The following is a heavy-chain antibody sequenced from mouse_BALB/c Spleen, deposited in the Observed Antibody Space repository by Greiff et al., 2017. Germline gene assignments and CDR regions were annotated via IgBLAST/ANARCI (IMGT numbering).Heavy chain of an antibody. CDR3: ASAYYAMDY. CDR1: GYSITSDYA. J-gene: IGHJ4*01. Sequence: DVQLQESGPGLVKPSQSLSLTCTVTGYSITSDYAWNWIRQCPGNKLEWMGYISYSGSTSYNPSLKSRISITRDTSKNQFFLQLNSVTTEDTATYYCASAYYAMDYWGQGTSVTVSS. CDR2: ISYSGST. V-gene: IGHV3-2*02.